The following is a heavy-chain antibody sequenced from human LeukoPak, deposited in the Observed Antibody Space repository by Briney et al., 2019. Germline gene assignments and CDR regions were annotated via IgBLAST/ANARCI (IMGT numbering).Heavy chain of an antibody. CDR2: INHSGST. Sequence: SETLSLTRAVYGGSFSGYYWSWIRQPPGKGLEWIGEINHSGSTNYNPSHKSRVTISVDTSKSQFSLKLSSVTAADTAVYYCARGNSAYIVLMVYAPRWFDPWGQGTLVTVSS. CDR1: GGSFSGYY. CDR3: ARGNSAYIVLMVYAPRWFDP. D-gene: IGHD2-8*01. J-gene: IGHJ5*02. V-gene: IGHV4-34*01.